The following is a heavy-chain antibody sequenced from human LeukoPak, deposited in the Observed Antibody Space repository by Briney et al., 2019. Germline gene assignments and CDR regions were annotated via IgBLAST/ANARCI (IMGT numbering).Heavy chain of an antibody. V-gene: IGHV4-39*07. Sequence: SETLSLTCTVSSASTSSSPYYWGWIRQSPGKGLEWIGSISYSGTTYYNPFLKSRLTISVDTSKNQFSLRLTSVTAADTALYYCARVSLGLRLEQARYYYYMDVWGKGTTVTVSS. CDR2: ISYSGTT. J-gene: IGHJ6*03. CDR3: ARVSLGLRLEQARYYYYMDV. D-gene: IGHD1/OR15-1a*01. CDR1: SASTSSSPYY.